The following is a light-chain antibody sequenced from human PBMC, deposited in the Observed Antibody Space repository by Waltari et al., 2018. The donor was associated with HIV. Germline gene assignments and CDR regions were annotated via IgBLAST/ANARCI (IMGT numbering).Light chain of an antibody. Sequence: AIQMTQSPSSLSASVGDRVTITCRASQGIGNDLGWYQQKSGKAPKVLIYAASSLQSGVSSRFSGSRSGTDFTRTISSLQPEDSATYYCLQDGSFPLTFGPGTKVDV. V-gene: IGKV1-6*01. CDR2: AAS. CDR1: QGIGND. J-gene: IGKJ3*01. CDR3: LQDGSFPLT.